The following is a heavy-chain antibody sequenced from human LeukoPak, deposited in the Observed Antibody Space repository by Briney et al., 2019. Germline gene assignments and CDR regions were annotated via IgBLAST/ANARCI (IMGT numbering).Heavy chain of an antibody. J-gene: IGHJ6*03. CDR3: ASSSSRSLLRYYYMDV. V-gene: IGHV3-23*01. D-gene: IGHD6-6*01. Sequence: GGSLRLPCAASGFTFSSYAMSWVRQAPGKGLEWVSAISGSGGSTYYADSVKGRFTISRDNSKNTLYLQMNSLRAEDTAVYYCASSSSRSLLRYYYMDVWGKGTTVTVSS. CDR2: ISGSGGST. CDR1: GFTFSSYA.